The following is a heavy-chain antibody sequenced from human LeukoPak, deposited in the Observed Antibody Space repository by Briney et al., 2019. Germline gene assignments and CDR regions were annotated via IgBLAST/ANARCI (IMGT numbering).Heavy chain of an antibody. J-gene: IGHJ4*02. D-gene: IGHD6-13*01. Sequence: PSETLSLTCTVSGGSISSYYWSCIRQPPGKGLEGSGYIYYSGSTNYSPSLKSRVNISVDTSKDQFSLKLDSVAAAETAVYCCARGVAAAGMSYWGQGTMVTVSS. CDR1: GGSISSYY. V-gene: IGHV4-59*01. CDR3: ARGVAAAGMSY. CDR2: IYYSGST.